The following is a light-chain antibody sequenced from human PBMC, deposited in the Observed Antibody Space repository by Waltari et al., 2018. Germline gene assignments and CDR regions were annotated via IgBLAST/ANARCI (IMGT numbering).Light chain of an antibody. V-gene: IGLV3-25*03. CDR2: KDT. J-gene: IGLJ1*01. CDR1: ALPKHY. Sequence: SHELTQPPSVSVSPGQTARITCSGDALPKHYGYWYQRKPGQAPWLVIYKDTESPSGITERFSGSSSGKTVTVTISGVQAEDEADYYCQSEDSSGLFYVFGTGTKVNVL. CDR3: QSEDSSGLFYV.